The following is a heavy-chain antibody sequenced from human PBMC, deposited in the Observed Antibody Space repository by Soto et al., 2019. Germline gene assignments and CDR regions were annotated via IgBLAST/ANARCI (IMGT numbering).Heavy chain of an antibody. Sequence: GGSLRLSCAASGFTFSSYGMHWVRQAPGKGLEWVAVISKDGSTKYDADSVKGRFTISRDNSKNTLYLQMNSLRAEDTAVYYCAKETHSSGYGSYFDYWGQGTLVTVSS. D-gene: IGHD3-22*01. CDR1: GFTFSSYG. J-gene: IGHJ4*02. V-gene: IGHV3-30*18. CDR3: AKETHSSGYGSYFDY. CDR2: ISKDGSTK.